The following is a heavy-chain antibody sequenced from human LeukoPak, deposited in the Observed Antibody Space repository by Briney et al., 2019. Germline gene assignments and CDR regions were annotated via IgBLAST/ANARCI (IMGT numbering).Heavy chain of an antibody. CDR1: GGTFRSHI. D-gene: IGHD1-26*01. Sequence: EASVKVSCKTSGGTFRSHIFSWVRQAPGQGLEWMGRIIPVIDSAKYAQKFQDRITITADTSTGTAYMDLSSLTSEDTAVYYCTRVNLRGSQYDWFDPWGQETLVTVSS. V-gene: IGHV1-69*08. CDR2: IIPVIDSA. CDR3: TRVNLRGSQYDWFDP. J-gene: IGHJ5*02.